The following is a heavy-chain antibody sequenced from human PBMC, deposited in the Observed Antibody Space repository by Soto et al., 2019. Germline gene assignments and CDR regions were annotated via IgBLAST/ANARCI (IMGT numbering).Heavy chain of an antibody. Sequence: QVQLVESGGGVVQPGRSLRLSCAASGFTFSSYGMHWVRQAPGKGLEWVAVIWYDGSNKYYADSVKGRFTISRDNSKNTLYLQMNSLRAEDTAVYYCARGAYDSSGYPTGGDYRGQGTLVTVSS. CDR1: GFTFSSYG. CDR3: ARGAYDSSGYPTGGDY. D-gene: IGHD3-22*01. J-gene: IGHJ4*02. V-gene: IGHV3-33*01. CDR2: IWYDGSNK.